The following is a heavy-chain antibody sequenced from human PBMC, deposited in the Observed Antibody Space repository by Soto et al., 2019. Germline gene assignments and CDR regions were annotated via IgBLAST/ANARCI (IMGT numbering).Heavy chain of an antibody. V-gene: IGHV3-23*01. CDR2: ISGSDGKT. D-gene: IGHD3-16*02. J-gene: IGHJ1*01. Sequence: WGSLRLSCAASGFSFGSYALSWVRQAPGKGLEWVSTISGSDGKTFYADSVKGRFSISRDTSQSTLYLQMNSLRADDTAMYYCARWSYLYYWGQGTRVTVSS. CDR1: GFSFGSYA. CDR3: ARWSYLYY.